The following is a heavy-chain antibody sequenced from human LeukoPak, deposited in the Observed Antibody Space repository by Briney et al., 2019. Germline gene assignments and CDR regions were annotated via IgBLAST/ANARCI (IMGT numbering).Heavy chain of an antibody. Sequence: GGSLRLSCAASGFTFSSYAMSWVRQAPGKGLEWVSAISGSGGSTYYADSVKGRFTISRDNSKNTLYLQMNSLRAEDTAVYYCARHDYVWGSYRYTGFDYWGQGTLVTVSS. V-gene: IGHV3-23*01. CDR1: GFTFSSYA. CDR3: ARHDYVWGSYRYTGFDY. J-gene: IGHJ4*02. CDR2: ISGSGGST. D-gene: IGHD3-16*02.